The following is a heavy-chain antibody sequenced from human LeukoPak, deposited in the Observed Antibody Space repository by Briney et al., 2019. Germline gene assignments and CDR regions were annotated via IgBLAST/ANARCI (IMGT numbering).Heavy chain of an antibody. D-gene: IGHD6-6*01. CDR3: ARREGSSWSLDY. V-gene: IGHV5-51*01. CDR2: VFPRDSDT. CDR1: GYNFTNCW. Sequence: GESLKISCKGSGYNFTNCWIGWVRQMPGKGLEWMGIVFPRDSDTKYSPSFQGQVTISADKSISTAYLQWSSLKASDTAVYYCARREGSSWSLDYWGQGTLVTVSS. J-gene: IGHJ4*02.